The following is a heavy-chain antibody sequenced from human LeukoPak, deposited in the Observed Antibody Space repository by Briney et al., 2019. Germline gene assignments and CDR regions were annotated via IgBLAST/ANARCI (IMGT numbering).Heavy chain of an antibody. D-gene: IGHD4-17*01. CDR3: VRDWNGDYCFEY. CDR1: GFTFSSYA. V-gene: IGHV3-23*01. CDR2: ISGSGGST. J-gene: IGHJ4*02. Sequence: GGSLRLSCAASGFTFSSYAMSWVRQAPGKGLEWVSTISGSGGSTYYADSVKGRFTISRDNSKNTLHLQMNSLRAEDTAVYYCVRDWNGDYCFEYWGQGTLVTVSS.